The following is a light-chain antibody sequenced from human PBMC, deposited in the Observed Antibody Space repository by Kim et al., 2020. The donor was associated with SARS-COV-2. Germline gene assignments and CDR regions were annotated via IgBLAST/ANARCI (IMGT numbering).Light chain of an antibody. Sequence: QSALTQPASVSGSPGQSITISCTGTSSDVGGYNNVSWYQQYPGKAPKLMLYDVTKRPSGVSNRFSGSKSGNTASLTISGLQAEDEADYYCSSYRSSGYVFGTGTKVTVL. CDR3: SSYRSSGYV. J-gene: IGLJ1*01. CDR2: DVT. CDR1: SSDVGGYNN. V-gene: IGLV2-14*03.